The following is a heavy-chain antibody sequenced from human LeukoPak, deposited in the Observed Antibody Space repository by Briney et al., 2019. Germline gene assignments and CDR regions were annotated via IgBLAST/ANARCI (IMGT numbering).Heavy chain of an antibody. J-gene: IGHJ4*02. CDR1: GYTFTSYA. V-gene: IGHV1-3*01. Sequence: ASVTVSCTASGYTFTSYAMHWVRQAPGQRLEWTGWINAGNGNTKYSQKFQGRVTITRDTSASTAYMELSSLRSEDTAVYYCARDQARSMDYWGQGTLVTVSS. CDR3: ARDQARSMDY. CDR2: INAGNGNT.